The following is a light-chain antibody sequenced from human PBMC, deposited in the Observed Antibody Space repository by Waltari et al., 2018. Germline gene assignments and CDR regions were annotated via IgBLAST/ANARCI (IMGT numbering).Light chain of an antibody. CDR2: YRN. CDR3: AAWDNSLSSGL. J-gene: IGLJ2*01. V-gene: IGLV1-47*02. Sequence: QSVLTQPPSASGAPGQSVTISCSGSSSNIGSNYVYWYQQLPGTAPKLLIYYRNQRPSGVPDRFSGSKSGTSASLAITGLRSEDEADYYCAAWDNSLSSGLFGGGTRLTVL. CDR1: SSNIGSNY.